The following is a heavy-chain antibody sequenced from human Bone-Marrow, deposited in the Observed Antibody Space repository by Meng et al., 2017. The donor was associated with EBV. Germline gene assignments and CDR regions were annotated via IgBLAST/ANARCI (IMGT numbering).Heavy chain of an antibody. CDR3: ASSDCSSTSCYPRY. CDR1: GGSSSSVGNA. CDR2: IYHSGST. J-gene: IGHJ4*02. V-gene: IGHV4-30-2*01. Sequence: LVRPSQTLSLTSAVSGGSSSSVGNAWSWIRQPPEKGLEWIGNIYHSGSTYYNPSLKSRVTISVDRSKNQFSLKLSSVTAADMAVYYCASSDCSSTSCYPRYWGQGTLVTVSS. D-gene: IGHD2-2*01.